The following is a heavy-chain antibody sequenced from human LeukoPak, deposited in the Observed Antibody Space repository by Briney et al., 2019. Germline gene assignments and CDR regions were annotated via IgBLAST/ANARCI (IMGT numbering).Heavy chain of an antibody. Sequence: PGGSLRLSCAASGFTFSSYAMHWVRQAPGKGLEWVSAIRGGGDRTHYADSVKGRFTISRDNAKNSLYLQMNSLRAEDTAVYYCARAGFTFSDYFGSFFDYWGQGTLVTVSS. J-gene: IGHJ4*02. CDR1: GFTFSSYA. D-gene: IGHD3-10*01. CDR2: IRGGGDRT. V-gene: IGHV3-23*01. CDR3: ARAGFTFSDYFGSFFDY.